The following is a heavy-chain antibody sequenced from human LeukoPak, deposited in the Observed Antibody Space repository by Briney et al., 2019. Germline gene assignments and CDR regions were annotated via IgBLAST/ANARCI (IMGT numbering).Heavy chain of an antibody. J-gene: IGHJ4*02. CDR3: AIHSAMGSHDY. Sequence: SETLSLTCTVSGGSISSGSYYWSWIRQPAGKGLEWIGRIYTRGSTNYNPSLKSRVTISVDTSKNQFSLKLSSVTAADTAVYYCAIHSAMGSHDYWGQGTLVTVSS. D-gene: IGHD2-21*01. CDR1: GGSISSGSYY. CDR2: IYTRGST. V-gene: IGHV4-61*02.